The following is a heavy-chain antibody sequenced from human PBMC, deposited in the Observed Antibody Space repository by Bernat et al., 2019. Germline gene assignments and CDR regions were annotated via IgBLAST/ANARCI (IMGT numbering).Heavy chain of an antibody. Sequence: QLQLQESGPGLVKPSETLSLTCTVSGGSISSSSYYWGWIRHPPGKGLEWIGSIYYSGSTYYNPSLKSRVTISVDTSKNQFSLKLSSVTAADTAVYYCARHLTDDYVWGSYRYRYFDYWGQGTLVTVSS. CDR3: ARHLTDDYVWGSYRYRYFDY. CDR1: GGSISSSSYY. J-gene: IGHJ4*02. CDR2: IYYSGST. V-gene: IGHV4-39*01. D-gene: IGHD3-16*02.